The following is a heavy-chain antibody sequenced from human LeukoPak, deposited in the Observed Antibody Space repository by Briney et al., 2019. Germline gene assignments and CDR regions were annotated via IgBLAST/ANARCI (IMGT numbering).Heavy chain of an antibody. J-gene: IGHJ4*01. CDR2: INHSGST. D-gene: IGHD3-22*01. CDR1: GGSFSGYY. CDR3: ARVPRYYYDSEDY. V-gene: IGHV4-34*01. Sequence: PSETLSLTCAVYGGSFSGYYWSWIRQPPGKGLEWIGEINHSGSTNYNPSLKSRVTISVDTSENQFSLKLSSVTAADTAVYYCARVPRYYYDSEDYWGXXXLVTVS.